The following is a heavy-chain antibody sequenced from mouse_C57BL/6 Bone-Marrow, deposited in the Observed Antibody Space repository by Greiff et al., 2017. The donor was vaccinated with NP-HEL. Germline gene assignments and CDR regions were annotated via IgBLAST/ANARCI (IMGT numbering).Heavy chain of an antibody. Sequence: VQLQQPGAELVKPGASVKLSCKASGYTFTSYWMQWVKQRPGQGLEWIGEIDPSDSYTNYNQKFKGKATLTVDTSSSTAYMQLSSLTSEDSAVCYCARPFYYSNYPDYWGQGTTLTVSS. D-gene: IGHD2-5*01. CDR2: IDPSDSYT. CDR1: GYTFTSYW. J-gene: IGHJ2*01. CDR3: ARPFYYSNYPDY. V-gene: IGHV1-50*01.